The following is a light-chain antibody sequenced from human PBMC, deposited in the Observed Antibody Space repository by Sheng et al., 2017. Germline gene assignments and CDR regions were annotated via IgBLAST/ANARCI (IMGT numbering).Light chain of an antibody. CDR2: TYN. V-gene: IGLV1-40*01. CDR3: QSYDSSLTGLYV. J-gene: IGLJ1*01. CDR1: SSNIGENFA. Sequence: QLVLTQPPSVSGAPGQSVNISCTASSSNIGENFAVNWYQQLPGTAPKLLISTYNHRPSGVPDRFSVSKFGTSASLAITGLQTEDEADYYCQSYDSSLTGLYVFGTGTKVTVL.